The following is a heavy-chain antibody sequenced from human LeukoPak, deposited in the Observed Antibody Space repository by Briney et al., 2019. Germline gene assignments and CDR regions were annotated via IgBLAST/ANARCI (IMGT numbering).Heavy chain of an antibody. CDR3: ARRPGRYYDSSGHWDY. J-gene: IGHJ4*02. CDR2: IYYSGST. CDR1: GGSISSSSYY. D-gene: IGHD3-22*01. Sequence: SETLSLTCTVSGGSISSSSYYWGWIRQPPGKGLEWIGSIYYSGSTYYNPSLKSRVTISVDTSKNQFSLKLSSVTAADTAVYYCARRPGRYYDSSGHWDYWGLGTLVTVSS. V-gene: IGHV4-39*07.